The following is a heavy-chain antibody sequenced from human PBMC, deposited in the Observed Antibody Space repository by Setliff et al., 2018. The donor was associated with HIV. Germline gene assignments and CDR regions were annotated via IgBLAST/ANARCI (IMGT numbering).Heavy chain of an antibody. CDR3: ARPRLGGTPMDRDAFDI. Sequence: PSETLSLTCSVSGGSINRGTYYWTWIRQSAGKGLEWIGHIYITGSTDYNPSLKSRVTISVDTSKNQFSLKLTSVTATDTAVYYCARPRLGGTPMDRDAFDIWDQGTMVTVSS. CDR1: GGSINRGTYY. V-gene: IGHV4-61*09. D-gene: IGHD5-18*01. CDR2: IYITGST. J-gene: IGHJ3*02.